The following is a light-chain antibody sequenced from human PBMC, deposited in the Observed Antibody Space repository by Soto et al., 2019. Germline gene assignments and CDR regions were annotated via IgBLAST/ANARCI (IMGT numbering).Light chain of an antibody. J-gene: IGKJ1*01. V-gene: IGKV3-20*01. CDR3: QQYGDSPRT. CDR2: DAS. CDR1: RPINNRY. Sequence: DIVLTQSPGTLSLSPGERASLSCRASRPINNRYLAWYQQKPGQAPRLLIYDASSRAAGIPDRFGGSGSGSDFTLTISRLEPEDFAVYYCQQYGDSPRTFGQGTKVEI.